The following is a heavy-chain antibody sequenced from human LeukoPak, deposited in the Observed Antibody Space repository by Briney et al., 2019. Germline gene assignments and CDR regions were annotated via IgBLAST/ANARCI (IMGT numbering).Heavy chain of an antibody. Sequence: SETLSLTCTVSGGSISSSAYFWGWIRQPPGKGLEWIGSIFNSGTTYYNPSLKSRVTISVDTSKNQFSLKLNSVTAADTAVYYCARHGSYYFWFDPWGQGTLVTVSS. D-gene: IGHD1-26*01. CDR2: IFNSGTT. V-gene: IGHV4-39*01. J-gene: IGHJ5*02. CDR1: GGSISSSAYF. CDR3: ARHGSYYFWFDP.